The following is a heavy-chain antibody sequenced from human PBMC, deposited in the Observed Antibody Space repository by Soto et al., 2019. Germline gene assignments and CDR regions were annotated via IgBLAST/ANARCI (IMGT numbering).Heavy chain of an antibody. V-gene: IGHV1-18*04. CDR1: GYPFTSYG. J-gene: IGHJ5*02. D-gene: IGHD5-12*01. Sequence: QVQLVQSGAEVKKPGASVTVSCRASGYPFTSYGVSWIRQAPGQGLEWMGWITPYNGNTNYAQKFQGRLAMTTDTSSGTAHMDLRSLRSDDTAVYYCARGGVGSTTVWLDPWGQGTLVTVSS. CDR2: ITPYNGNT. CDR3: ARGGVGSTTVWLDP.